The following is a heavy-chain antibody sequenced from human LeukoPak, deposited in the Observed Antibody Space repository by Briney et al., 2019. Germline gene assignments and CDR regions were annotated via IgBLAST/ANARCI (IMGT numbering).Heavy chain of an antibody. Sequence: GESLKISCKGSGYRFTSYWIGWVRQMPGKGLEWMGIIYPGDSDTRYSPSFQGQVTISADKSISTAYLQWSALKASDTAMYYCGRRSYCYSTSCYGYWFDSWGQGTLVTVSS. D-gene: IGHD2-2*01. J-gene: IGHJ5*01. V-gene: IGHV5-51*01. CDR3: GRRSYCYSTSCYGYWFDS. CDR2: IYPGDSDT. CDR1: GYRFTSYW.